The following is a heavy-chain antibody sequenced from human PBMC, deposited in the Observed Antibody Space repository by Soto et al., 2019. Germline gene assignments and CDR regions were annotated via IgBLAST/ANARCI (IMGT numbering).Heavy chain of an antibody. CDR2: ISGSGGST. D-gene: IGHD3-22*01. CDR1: GFTFSSYA. Sequence: PGGSLRLSCAASGFTFSSYAMSWVRQAPGKGLEWVSAISGSGGSTYYADSVKGRFTISRDNSKNTLYLQMNSLRAEDTAVYYCAKVMVNYYDSSGYYSSVYYFDYWGQGTLVTVSS. V-gene: IGHV3-23*01. CDR3: AKVMVNYYDSSGYYSSVYYFDY. J-gene: IGHJ4*02.